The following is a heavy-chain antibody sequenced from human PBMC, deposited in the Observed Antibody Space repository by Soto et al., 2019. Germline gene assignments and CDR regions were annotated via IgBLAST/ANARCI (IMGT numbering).Heavy chain of an antibody. CDR3: ARDGYDILTGYFDY. Sequence: PSETLSLTCSVSGASITSTSSYWGWIRQPPGKGLEWIAIIYYSGNTYYNPSLRSRLTISVDTSKNQFSLKLSSVTAADTAVYYCARDGYDILTGYFDYWGQGTLVTVSS. J-gene: IGHJ4*02. D-gene: IGHD3-9*01. V-gene: IGHV4-39*02. CDR1: GASITSTSSY. CDR2: IYYSGNT.